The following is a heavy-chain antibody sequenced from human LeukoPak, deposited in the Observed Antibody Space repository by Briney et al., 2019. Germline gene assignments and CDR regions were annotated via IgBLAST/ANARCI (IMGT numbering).Heavy chain of an antibody. Sequence: GGSLRLSCAASGFTFNSYWMSWVRQAPGKGLEWVANIDPDGSEKQYGDSVKGRFTTSRDNAKNSLYLQMNSLRAEDTAIYYCARIYNFGDNNWRYFDNWSQGTLVTVSS. CDR1: GFTFNSYW. D-gene: IGHD3-10*01. J-gene: IGHJ4*02. CDR2: IDPDGSEK. CDR3: ARIYNFGDNNWRYFDN. V-gene: IGHV3-7*01.